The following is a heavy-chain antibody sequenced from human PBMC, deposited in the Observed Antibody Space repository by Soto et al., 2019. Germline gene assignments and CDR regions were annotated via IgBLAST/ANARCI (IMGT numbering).Heavy chain of an antibody. D-gene: IGHD6-13*01. Sequence: VVSLRISCAASGFTFSTYEFNWVRQAPGRGLEWISYISVSGNIIKYADSVKGRFTISRDNAENSLHLHMSSLRVDDTAVYFCVRDTMRASAAASLDYWGQGTQVTVS. CDR2: ISVSGNII. CDR1: GFTFSTYE. J-gene: IGHJ4*02. V-gene: IGHV3-48*03. CDR3: VRDTMRASAAASLDY.